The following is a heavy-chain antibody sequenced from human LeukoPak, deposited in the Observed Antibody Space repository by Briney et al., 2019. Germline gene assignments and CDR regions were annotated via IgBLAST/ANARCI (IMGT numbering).Heavy chain of an antibody. CDR3: ARGGAARLHFQN. V-gene: IGHV4-59*01. J-gene: IGHJ1*01. Sequence: SETLSPTCTVSGGSISTYYWNWIRQPPGKGLEWIGYIYHSGSTNYNPSLQSRVTISVDTSKNQFSLNLNSVTAADTAVYYCARGGAARLHFQNWGQGTLVTVSS. CDR2: IYHSGST. D-gene: IGHD6-6*01. CDR1: GGSISTYY.